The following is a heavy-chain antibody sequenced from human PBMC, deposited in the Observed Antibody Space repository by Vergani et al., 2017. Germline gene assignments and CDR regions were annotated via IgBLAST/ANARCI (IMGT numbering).Heavy chain of an antibody. Sequence: QVQLQESGPGLVKPSETLSLTCTVSGGSISSYYWSWIRQPPGKGLEWIGYIYYSGSTNYNPSLKSGDTISVDTSKNQFSLKLSSVTDADTAVYYCGRERFRNAFDIWGQGTMVTVSS. D-gene: IGHD1-14*01. V-gene: IGHV4-59*01. CDR1: GGSISSYY. CDR2: IYYSGST. CDR3: GRERFRNAFDI. J-gene: IGHJ3*02.